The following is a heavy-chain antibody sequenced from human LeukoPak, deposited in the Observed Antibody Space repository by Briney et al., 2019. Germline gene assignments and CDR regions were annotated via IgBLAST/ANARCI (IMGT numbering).Heavy chain of an antibody. V-gene: IGHV4-34*01. Sequence: SGTLSLTCAVYGGSLSGYYWSWIRQPPGKGLEWIGEINHSGSTNYNPSLKSRVTISVDTSKNQFSLKLSSVTAADTAVYYCAREFQELPVYYYYMDVWGKGTTVTISS. CDR2: INHSGST. CDR1: GGSLSGYY. J-gene: IGHJ6*03. CDR3: AREFQELPVYYYYMDV. D-gene: IGHD1-26*01.